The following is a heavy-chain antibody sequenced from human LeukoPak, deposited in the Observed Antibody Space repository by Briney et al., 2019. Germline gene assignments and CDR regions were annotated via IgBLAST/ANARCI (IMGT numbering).Heavy chain of an antibody. D-gene: IGHD6-13*01. CDR1: GGSISSYH. J-gene: IGHJ4*02. V-gene: IGHV4-4*07. CDR3: ARDWEAAAGYFDY. Sequence: SETLSLTCTVSGGSISSYHWSWIRQPAGKGLEWIGRIYTSGSTNYNPSLKSRVTISVDTSKNQFSLNLSSVTAADTAVYYCARDWEAAAGYFDYWGQGTLVTVSS. CDR2: IYTSGST.